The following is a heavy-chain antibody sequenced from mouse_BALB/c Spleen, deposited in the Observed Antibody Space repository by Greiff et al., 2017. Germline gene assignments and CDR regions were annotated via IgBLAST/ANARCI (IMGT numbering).Heavy chain of an antibody. D-gene: IGHD1-1*01. J-gene: IGHJ4*01. CDR2: ISNGGGST. Sequence: EVKVVESGGGLVQPGGSLKLSCAASGFTFSSYTMSWVRQTPEKRLEWVAYISNGGGSTYYPDTVKGRFTISRDNAKNTLYLQMSSLKSEDTAMYYCARHGSSLYYYAMDYWGQGTSVTVSS. CDR3: ARHGSSLYYYAMDY. V-gene: IGHV5-12-2*01. CDR1: GFTFSSYT.